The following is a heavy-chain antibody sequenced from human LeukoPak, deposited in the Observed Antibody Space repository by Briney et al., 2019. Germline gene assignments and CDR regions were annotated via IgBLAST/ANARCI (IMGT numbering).Heavy chain of an antibody. V-gene: IGHV4-34*01. CDR2: INHSGST. Sequence: PSETLSLTCAVYGGSFSGYYWSWIRQPPGKGLEWIGEINHSGSTNYNPSLKSRVTMSVDTSKNQFSLKLSSVTAADTAVYYCARDYAGYYGSGSLDPWGKGTTVTISS. CDR1: GGSFSGYY. D-gene: IGHD3-10*01. CDR3: ARDYAGYYGSGSLDP. J-gene: IGHJ6*04.